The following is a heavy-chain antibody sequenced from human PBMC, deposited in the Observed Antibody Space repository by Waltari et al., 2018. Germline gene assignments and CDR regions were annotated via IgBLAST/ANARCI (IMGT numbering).Heavy chain of an antibody. CDR2: IIPIFGTA. Sequence: QVKLVQSGAEVKKPGSSVKVSCKASGGNFSSYAISWVRQAPGHGLEWMGGIIPIFGTANYAQKFQGRVTITADESTSTAYMELSSLRSEDTAVYYCARDSAYYDILTGYYRGLGYWGQGTLVTVSS. D-gene: IGHD3-9*01. J-gene: IGHJ4*02. CDR3: ARDSAYYDILTGYYRGLGY. V-gene: IGHV1-69*01. CDR1: GGNFSSYA.